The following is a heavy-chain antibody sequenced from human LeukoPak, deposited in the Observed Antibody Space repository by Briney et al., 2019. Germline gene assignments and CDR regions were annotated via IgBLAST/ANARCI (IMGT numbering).Heavy chain of an antibody. D-gene: IGHD6-19*01. CDR2: IYTNGST. V-gene: IGHV4-4*07. CDR1: GGSISSYY. CDR3: ARVSYTSGAHHYYYYMDV. J-gene: IGHJ6*03. Sequence: PSQTLSLTCTVSGGSISSYYWSWIRQPAGKGLEWIGRIYTNGSTNYNPSLKSRVTISIDESNNQFSLNLSSVTAADTAVYYCARVSYTSGAHHYYYYMDVWGKGTTVTVSS.